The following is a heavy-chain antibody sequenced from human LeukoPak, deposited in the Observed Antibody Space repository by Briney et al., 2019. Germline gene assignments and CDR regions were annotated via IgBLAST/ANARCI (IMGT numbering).Heavy chain of an antibody. CDR3: ARGKIGSSDEFDY. V-gene: IGHV4-34*01. CDR2: INHSGST. CDR1: GGSFSGYY. D-gene: IGHD6-6*01. J-gene: IGHJ4*02. Sequence: PSETLSLTCAVYGGSFSGYYWSWIRQPPGKGLEWIGEINHSGSTNYNPSLKSRVTISVDTSKNQFSLKLSSVTAADTAVYYCARGKIGSSDEFDYWGQGTLVTVSS.